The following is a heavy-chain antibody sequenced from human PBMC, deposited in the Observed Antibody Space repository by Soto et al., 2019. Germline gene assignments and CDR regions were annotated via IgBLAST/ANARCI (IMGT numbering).Heavy chain of an antibody. Sequence: GGSLRLSCAASGFTFSSYGMHWVRQAPGKGLEWVAVISYGGSSKYYADSVKGRFTISRDNSKNTLYLQMNSLRAEDTAVYYCARGRDYYGSGSYSRYFDYWGQGTLVTVSS. CDR1: GFTFSSYG. V-gene: IGHV3-30*03. CDR2: ISYGGSSK. D-gene: IGHD3-10*01. J-gene: IGHJ4*02. CDR3: ARGRDYYGSGSYSRYFDY.